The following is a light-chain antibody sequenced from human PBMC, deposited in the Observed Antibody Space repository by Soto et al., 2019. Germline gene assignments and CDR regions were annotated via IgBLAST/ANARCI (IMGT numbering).Light chain of an antibody. Sequence: IGLTQSPGDLFLLSGERVTLSCRASQTVSSSYLAWYQQKPGQAPRLLIYGAGSRATGIPDKFSGSGSGTDFTLTINRLEPEDFAVYYCQQYGSLPITFGQGTRLEIK. V-gene: IGKV3-20*01. CDR3: QQYGSLPIT. J-gene: IGKJ5*01. CDR1: QTVSSSY. CDR2: GAG.